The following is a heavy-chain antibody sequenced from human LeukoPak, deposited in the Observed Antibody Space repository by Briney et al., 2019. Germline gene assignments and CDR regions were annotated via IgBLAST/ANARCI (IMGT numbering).Heavy chain of an antibody. D-gene: IGHD2-2*01. V-gene: IGHV3-30*03. J-gene: IGHJ4*02. CDR1: GFTFSTYA. CDR2: TSYDGSNK. Sequence: PGGSLRLSCAASGFTFSTYAMHWVRQAPGKGLEWVAVTSYDGSNKYYADSVKGRFTISRDNSKNTLYLQMNSLRAEDTAVYSCARGGASCTSTSCSWGGIDYWGQGTLVTVSS. CDR3: ARGGASCTSTSCSWGGIDY.